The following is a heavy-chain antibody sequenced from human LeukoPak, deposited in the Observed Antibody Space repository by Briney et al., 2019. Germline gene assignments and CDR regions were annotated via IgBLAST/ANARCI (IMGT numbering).Heavy chain of an antibody. V-gene: IGHV1-2*02. Sequence: ASVKVSCKASGYTFTGYYMHWVRQAPGQGLEWMGWINPNSGGTNYAQKFQGRVTMTRDTSISTAYMELSRLRSDDTAVDYCARGARGYSYGSSSYYYYMDVWGKGTTVTVSS. D-gene: IGHD5-18*01. CDR3: ARGARGYSYGSSSYYYYMDV. CDR2: INPNSGGT. J-gene: IGHJ6*03. CDR1: GYTFTGYY.